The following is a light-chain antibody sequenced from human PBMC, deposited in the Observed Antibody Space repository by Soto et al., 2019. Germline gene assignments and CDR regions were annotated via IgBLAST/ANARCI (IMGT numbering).Light chain of an antibody. CDR1: SSDVGAYNY. CDR2: EVS. V-gene: IGLV2-14*01. CDR3: SSYTSSSTWV. J-gene: IGLJ3*02. Sequence: LTQPASVSGSPGQSITISCTGTSSDVGAYNYVSWYQQHPGKAPKLMIYEVSNRPSGVSDRFSGSRSGNTASLTISGLQAEDESDYYCSSYTSSSTWVFGGGTKVTVL.